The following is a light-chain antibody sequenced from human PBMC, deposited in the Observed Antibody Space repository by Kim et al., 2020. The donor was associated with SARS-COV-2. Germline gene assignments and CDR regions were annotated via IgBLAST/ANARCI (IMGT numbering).Light chain of an antibody. J-gene: IGKJ3*01. CDR2: DAS. V-gene: IGKV3-11*01. CDR3: QQRSNWPLT. CDR1: QSVSSY. Sequence: LSPGDRATLSCRARQSVSSYLAWYQPRPGQAPRLLFYDASTRATGIPARFSGSGSGTDFTLTISSLEPEDFAVYYCQQRSNWPLTFGPGTKVDIK.